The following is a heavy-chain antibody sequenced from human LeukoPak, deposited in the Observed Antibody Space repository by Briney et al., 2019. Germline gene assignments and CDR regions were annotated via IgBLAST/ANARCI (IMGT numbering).Heavy chain of an antibody. J-gene: IGHJ4*02. CDR1: GFTFSNYA. V-gene: IGHV3-23*01. CDR3: AKRGYDRGGYYGYFDY. CDR2: ITGSGGST. D-gene: IGHD3-22*01. Sequence: GGSLRLSCAASGFTFSNYAMSWVRQAPGKGLEWVSVITGSGGSTYYAGSVMGRFTISRDNSKNTLDLQMNSLRAEDTAVYYCAKRGYDRGGYYGYFDYWGQGTLVTASS.